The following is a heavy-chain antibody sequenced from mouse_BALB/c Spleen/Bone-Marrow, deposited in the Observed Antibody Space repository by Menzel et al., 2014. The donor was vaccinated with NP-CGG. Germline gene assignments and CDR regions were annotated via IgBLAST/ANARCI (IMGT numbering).Heavy chain of an antibody. CDR3: ALYYDYDVGY. D-gene: IGHD2-4*01. Sequence: EVQLQQSGAELVKPRASVKLSCTASGFNIKDTYMHWVKQRPEQGLEWIGRIDPANGNTKYDPKFQGKATITADTSSNTAYLQLGSLTSEDTAVYYCALYYDYDVGYWGQGTTLTVSS. J-gene: IGHJ2*01. CDR2: IDPANGNT. CDR1: GFNIKDTY. V-gene: IGHV14-3*02.